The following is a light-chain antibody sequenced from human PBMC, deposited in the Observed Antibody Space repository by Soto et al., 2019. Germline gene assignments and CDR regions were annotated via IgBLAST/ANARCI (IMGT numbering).Light chain of an antibody. V-gene: IGLV2-14*01. CDR2: DVS. Sequence: QSALTQPASVSGSPGQSITISCTGTSSDVGGYNYVSWYQQHPGKAPKLMIYDVSNRPSGVSNRLSGSKSGNTASLTISGLQAEDEADYYSSSYTSSYTLVFGGGTKVTVL. CDR1: SSDVGGYNY. J-gene: IGLJ2*01. CDR3: SSYTSSYTLV.